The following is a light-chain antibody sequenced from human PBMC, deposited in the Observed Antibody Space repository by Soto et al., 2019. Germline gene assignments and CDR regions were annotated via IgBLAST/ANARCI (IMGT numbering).Light chain of an antibody. CDR3: AAWDDSRSAGV. V-gene: IGLV1-47*01. Sequence: QAVVTQPPSASGTPGQRVTISCSGSSSNIGSNYVYWYQQLPGTAPKLLIYRSNQRPSGVPDRFSGSTSGTSASLAISGLRTEDEADYYCAAWDDSRSAGVFGGGTELTVL. J-gene: IGLJ3*02. CDR2: RSN. CDR1: SSNIGSNY.